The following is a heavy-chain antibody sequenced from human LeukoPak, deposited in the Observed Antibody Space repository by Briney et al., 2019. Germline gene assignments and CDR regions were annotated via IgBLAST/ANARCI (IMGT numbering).Heavy chain of an antibody. D-gene: IGHD5-18*01. J-gene: IGHJ4*02. Sequence: GGSLRLSCAASGFTFSSYSMTWVRQAPGKGLEWVSSISSSSSYIYYADSVKGRFTISRDNAKNSLYLQMNSLRAEDTAVYYCARHFEGYSYGPCFDYWGQGTLVTVSS. CDR3: ARHFEGYSYGPCFDY. CDR1: GFTFSSYS. V-gene: IGHV3-21*01. CDR2: ISSSSSYI.